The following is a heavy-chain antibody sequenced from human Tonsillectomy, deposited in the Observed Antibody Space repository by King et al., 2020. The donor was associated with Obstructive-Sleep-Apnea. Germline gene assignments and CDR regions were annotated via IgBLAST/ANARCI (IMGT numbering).Heavy chain of an antibody. Sequence: VQLVQSGAEVKKPGASVKVSCKASGYTFTNYGITWGRQAPGQGPEWMGWSSAYNGNTNHAQKLQGRVNMTTDTSTSTAYMELWSLRSDDTAVYYCARVGGGYNLDFYYGMDVWGQGTTVTVSS. CDR2: SSAYNGNT. V-gene: IGHV1-18*01. D-gene: IGHD5-24*01. CDR1: GYTFTNYG. J-gene: IGHJ6*02. CDR3: ARVGGGYNLDFYYGMDV.